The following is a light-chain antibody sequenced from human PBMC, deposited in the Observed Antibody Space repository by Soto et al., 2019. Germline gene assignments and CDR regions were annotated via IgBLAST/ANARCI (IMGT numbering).Light chain of an antibody. CDR1: SSDVGAYNY. Sequence: QSALTQTASASGSPGQSITISCTGTSSDVGAYNYVSRYQQHPDKAPKLMIYDVSHRPSGVSNRFSGSKSGNTASLTISGLQPEDEATYYCSSYRRASTLVVFGGGTKVTVL. CDR3: SSYRRASTLVV. J-gene: IGLJ2*01. V-gene: IGLV2-14*03. CDR2: DVS.